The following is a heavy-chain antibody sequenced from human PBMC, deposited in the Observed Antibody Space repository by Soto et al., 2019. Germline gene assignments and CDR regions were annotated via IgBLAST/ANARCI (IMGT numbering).Heavy chain of an antibody. V-gene: IGHV3-23*01. J-gene: IGHJ4*02. D-gene: IGHD6-13*01. Sequence: GGSLRLSCAASGFTFSSYAMSWVRQAPGKGLEWVSGISDSGVSTYYADSVKGRFTISRDNSKNTLYLQMNSLRAEDTAVYYCAKFVAGRRYDYWGQGTLVTVSS. CDR1: GFTFSSYA. CDR3: AKFVAGRRYDY. CDR2: ISDSGVST.